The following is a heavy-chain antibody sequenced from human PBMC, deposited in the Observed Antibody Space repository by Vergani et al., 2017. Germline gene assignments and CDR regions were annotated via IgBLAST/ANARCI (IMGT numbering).Heavy chain of an antibody. Sequence: EVQLVESGGGLVQPGGSLRLSCAASGFTFSSYAMSWVRQAPGKGLEWVSAISGSGGSTYYADSEKGRFTISRDNSKNTLYLQMNSLRAEDTAVYYCGNLGGDYYYGMDVWGQGTTVTVSS. CDR1: GFTFSSYA. CDR2: ISGSGGST. J-gene: IGHJ6*02. V-gene: IGHV3-23*04. D-gene: IGHD3-3*01. CDR3: GNLGGDYYYGMDV.